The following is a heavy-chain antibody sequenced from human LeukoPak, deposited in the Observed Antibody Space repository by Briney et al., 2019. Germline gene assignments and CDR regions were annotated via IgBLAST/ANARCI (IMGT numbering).Heavy chain of an antibody. D-gene: IGHD3-10*01. CDR3: ARMRGVAQMGDY. CDR1: GGTFSSYA. Sequence: GASVKVSCKASGGTFSSYAISWVRQAPGQGLEWMGWISAYNGNTNYAQKLQGRVTMTTDTSTSTAYMELRSLRSDDTAVYYCARMRGVAQMGDYWGQGTLVTVSS. J-gene: IGHJ4*02. V-gene: IGHV1-18*01. CDR2: ISAYNGNT.